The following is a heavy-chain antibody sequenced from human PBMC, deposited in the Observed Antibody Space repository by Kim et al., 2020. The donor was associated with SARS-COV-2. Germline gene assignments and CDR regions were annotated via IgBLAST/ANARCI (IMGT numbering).Heavy chain of an antibody. V-gene: IGHV4-59*09. Sequence: NPSLKSRVTISVDTSKNQFSLKLSSVTAADTAVYYCGRGPRGSGSYSLDYWGQGTLVTVSS. J-gene: IGHJ4*02. CDR3: GRGPRGSGSYSLDY. D-gene: IGHD3-10*01.